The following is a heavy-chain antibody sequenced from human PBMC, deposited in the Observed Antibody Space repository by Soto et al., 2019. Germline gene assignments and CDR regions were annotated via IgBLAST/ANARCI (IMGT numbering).Heavy chain of an antibody. CDR2: IYWYDSK. Sequence: QITLKESGPTLVKPTQTLTLTCTFSGFSLTTDRVGVGWIRQPPGEALEWLAVIYWYDSKTDRPSLESRLTISKATSKNQVSLTMTNMDSLDTATYYCAHAYGGRSLSWGQGTLVTVSS. J-gene: IGHJ5*02. D-gene: IGHD1-26*01. CDR3: AHAYGGRSLS. V-gene: IGHV2-5*01. CDR1: GFSLTTDRVG.